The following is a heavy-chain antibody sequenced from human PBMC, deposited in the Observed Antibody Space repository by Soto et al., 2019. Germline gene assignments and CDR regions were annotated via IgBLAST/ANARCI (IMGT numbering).Heavy chain of an antibody. CDR1: GGSVSSNNSA. Sequence: SQTLSLTCAISGGSVSSNNSAWTWIRQSPWRGLEWLGRTYYRSTWNDDYSVSLKGRITINPDTSKNQFSLQLNSVTPEDTAVYYCARELGTILSPYYYYYPMDVCGQRTTVTVSS. V-gene: IGHV6-1*01. J-gene: IGHJ6*02. CDR2: TYYRSTWND. CDR3: ARELGTILSPYYYYYPMDV. D-gene: IGHD3-9*01.